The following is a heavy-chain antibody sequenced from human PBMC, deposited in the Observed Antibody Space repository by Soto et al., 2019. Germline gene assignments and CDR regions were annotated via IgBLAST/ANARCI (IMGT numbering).Heavy chain of an antibody. D-gene: IGHD2-2*01. J-gene: IGHJ4*02. CDR1: GFTFSSYW. Sequence: EVQLVESGGGLVQSGGSLRLSCAASGFTFSSYWMSWVRQGPGKGPEWVANIKQDGSEIYYVGSVKGRFTISRDNAKSSLYLQMTSLRAEDTAVYHCAKSLSAIPGDSWGQGTLVTVSS. CDR3: AKSLSAIPGDS. CDR2: IKQDGSEI. V-gene: IGHV3-7*05.